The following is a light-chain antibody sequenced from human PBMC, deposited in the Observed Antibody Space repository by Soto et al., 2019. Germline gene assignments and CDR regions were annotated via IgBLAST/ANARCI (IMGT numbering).Light chain of an antibody. V-gene: IGKV3-20*01. CDR3: QQYGSSPLT. Sequence: EIVLTQSPGTLSLSRGERATLSCRASQSVSSSFLAWYQQKPGQAPRLLIYGASSRATGIPDRFSGSGSGTDFTLTISRLEPEAVAVYYCQQYGSSPLTFGGGTKVEIK. J-gene: IGKJ4*01. CDR2: GAS. CDR1: QSVSSSF.